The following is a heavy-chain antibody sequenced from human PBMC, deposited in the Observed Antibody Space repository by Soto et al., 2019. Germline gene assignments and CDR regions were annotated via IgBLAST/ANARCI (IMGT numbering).Heavy chain of an antibody. J-gene: IGHJ5*02. CDR3: ARGYSSGWYNWFDP. CDR1: GGTFSSYA. Sequence: QVQLVQSGAEVKKPGSSVKVSCKASGGTFSSYAISWVRQAPGPGLEWMGGIIPIFGTANYAQKFQGRVTITADASTSTAYMELSSLRSEDTAVSYCARGYSSGWYNWFDPWGQGALVTVSS. CDR2: IIPIFGTA. D-gene: IGHD6-19*01. V-gene: IGHV1-69*01.